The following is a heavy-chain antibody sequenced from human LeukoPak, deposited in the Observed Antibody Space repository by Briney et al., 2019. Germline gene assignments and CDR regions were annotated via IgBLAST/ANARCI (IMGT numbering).Heavy chain of an antibody. V-gene: IGHV3-23*01. CDR2: IGYRGGSI. Sequence: HTGGSLRLSCAASGFTFSNYAMSWVRQAPGKGLEWVSIIGYRGGSIYYAYSVQGRFTISRDNSKNTLSLQMTGLRPDDTAVYYCAKSWGYTRPYYNYMTSGARGPRSPSR. D-gene: IGHD3-16*02. J-gene: IGHJ6*03. CDR3: AKSWGYTRPYYNYMTS. CDR1: GFTFSNYA.